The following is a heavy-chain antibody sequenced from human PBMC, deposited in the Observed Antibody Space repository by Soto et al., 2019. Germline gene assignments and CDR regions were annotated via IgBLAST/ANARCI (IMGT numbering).Heavy chain of an antibody. CDR2: TYYSGST. CDR1: GGSMIAYY. V-gene: IGHV4-59*12. Sequence: PSETLSLTCTVSGGSMIAYYWNWMRQPPGKGLQWIGYTYYSGSTTYNPSLKSRVTRSLESSKNPFSLKLSSVTDADTGVYYCARVRGEAPAGTYCYYSMYGWGQGTTVTVSS. CDR3: ARVRGEAPAGTYCYYSMYG. J-gene: IGHJ6*02. D-gene: IGHD6-13*01.